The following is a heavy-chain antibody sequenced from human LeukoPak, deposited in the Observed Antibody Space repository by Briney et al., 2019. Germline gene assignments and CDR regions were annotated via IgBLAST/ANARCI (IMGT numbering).Heavy chain of an antibody. CDR1: GFTFSSYG. J-gene: IGHJ4*02. D-gene: IGHD3-10*01. V-gene: IGHV3-30*18. CDR3: AKIIFGELLGFFDY. Sequence: PGRSLRLSCAASGFTFSSYGMHWVRQAPGKGLEWVAVISHDGSNKYYADSVKGRFTISRDNSKNTLYLQMNSLRAEDTAVYYCAKIIFGELLGFFDYWGQGTLVTVSS. CDR2: ISHDGSNK.